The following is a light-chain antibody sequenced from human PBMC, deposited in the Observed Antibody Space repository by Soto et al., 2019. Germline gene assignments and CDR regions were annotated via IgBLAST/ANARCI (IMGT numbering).Light chain of an antibody. CDR2: GNN. CDR1: SSNIGSNP. CDR3: AAWDDTLNGVV. V-gene: IGLV1-44*01. Sequence: QAVVTQPPSASGTPGQRVTISCSGSSSNIGSNPVNWYQQLPGAAPKLLIYGNNQRPSGVPDRFSGSKSGTSASLAISGLQSEDEADYYCAAWDDTLNGVVFGGGTKVTVL. J-gene: IGLJ2*01.